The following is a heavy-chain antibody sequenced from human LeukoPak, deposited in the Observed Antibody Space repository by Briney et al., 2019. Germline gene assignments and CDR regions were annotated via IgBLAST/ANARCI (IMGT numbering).Heavy chain of an antibody. Sequence: GGSLRLSCAASGFNFSTYDIHWVRQAPGKGLEWVAFVRYNGNKKYYADSVKGRFTISEDSSTNTLYLQMNSLRAEDTAVYYCAKAPGVFCSGGSCYSYWYFYLWGRGTLVTVSS. D-gene: IGHD2-15*01. CDR1: GFNFSTYD. J-gene: IGHJ2*01. CDR2: VRYNGNKK. V-gene: IGHV3-30*02. CDR3: AKAPGVFCSGGSCYSYWYFYL.